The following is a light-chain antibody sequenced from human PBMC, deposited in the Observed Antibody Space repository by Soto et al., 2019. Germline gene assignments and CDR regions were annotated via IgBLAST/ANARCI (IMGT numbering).Light chain of an antibody. CDR1: QTITTY. CDR3: QQSYSTPYT. J-gene: IGKJ2*01. CDR2: GES. V-gene: IGKV1-39*01. Sequence: DIQMTQSPSSLSASVGDRVTITCRASQTITTYLNWYQQKPGKAPKLLIYGESSLQSGVPSRFSGSGSGTDSTLTVSSLQPEDFATYYCQQSYSTPYTFGQGTKLEIK.